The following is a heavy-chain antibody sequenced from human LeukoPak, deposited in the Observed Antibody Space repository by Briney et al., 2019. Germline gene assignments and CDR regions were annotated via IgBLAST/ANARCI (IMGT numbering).Heavy chain of an antibody. D-gene: IGHD7-27*01. J-gene: IGHJ4*02. CDR2: ILDDGSNA. Sequence: PGGSLRLSCAASGFTFSAYGMQWVRQAPGKGLEWVRVILDDGSNAHYADAVRGRFTVSRDNSKNTLYLQMNSLRDEDTAVYYCARDSITGDNSLDYWGRGTLVTVSS. CDR1: GFTFSAYG. CDR3: ARDSITGDNSLDY. V-gene: IGHV3-33*05.